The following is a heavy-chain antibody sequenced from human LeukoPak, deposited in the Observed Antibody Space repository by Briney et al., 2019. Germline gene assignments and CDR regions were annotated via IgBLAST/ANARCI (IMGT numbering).Heavy chain of an antibody. CDR3: ATMGVHRGSSGSYYDDPYYYYGMDV. V-gene: IGHV1-69*04. CDR1: GGTFSSYA. J-gene: IGHJ6*02. CDR2: IIPILGIA. D-gene: IGHD3-10*01. Sequence: ASVKVSCKASGGTFSSYAISWVRQAPGQGLEWMGRIIPILGIANYAQKFRGRVTITADKSTSTAYMELSSLRSEDTAVYYCATMGVHRGSSGSYYDDPYYYYGMDVWGQGTTVTVSS.